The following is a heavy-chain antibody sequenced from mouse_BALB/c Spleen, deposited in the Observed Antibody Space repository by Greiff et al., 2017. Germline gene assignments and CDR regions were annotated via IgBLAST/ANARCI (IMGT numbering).Heavy chain of an antibody. CDR3: ARDPTVVAPGFAY. CDR1: GFSLTSYG. CDR2: IWSGGST. D-gene: IGHD1-1*01. V-gene: IGHV2-2*02. Sequence: QVQLKQSGPGLVQPSQSLSITCTVSGFSLTSYGVHWVRQSPGKGLEWLGVIWSGGSTDYNAAFISRLSISKDNSKSQVFFKMNSLQANDTAIYYCARDPTVVAPGFAYWGQGTLVTVSA. J-gene: IGHJ3*01.